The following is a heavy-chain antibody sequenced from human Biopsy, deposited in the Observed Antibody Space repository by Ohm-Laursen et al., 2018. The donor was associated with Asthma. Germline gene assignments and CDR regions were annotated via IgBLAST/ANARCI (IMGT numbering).Heavy chain of an antibody. CDR1: GFTFGNFW. D-gene: IGHD3-22*01. V-gene: IGHV3-7*01. CDR3: ARDPAGYYYFDY. J-gene: IGHJ4*02. Sequence: GTLSLTCVASGFTFGNFWMSWGRQTPGKGLEWVATINGDGSQKSYVDSVTGRFTISRDNSKNSLHLEMNSLRAEDTAVYYCARDPAGYYYFDYWGQGTLVTVSS. CDR2: INGDGSQK.